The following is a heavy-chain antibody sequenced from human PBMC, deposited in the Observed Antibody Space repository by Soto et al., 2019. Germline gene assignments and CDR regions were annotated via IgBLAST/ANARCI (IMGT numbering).Heavy chain of an antibody. CDR2: ISDDGSDK. CDR3: ARDALRRYNWNYWGDNWFDP. D-gene: IGHD1-7*01. Sequence: QVQLVESGGGVVQPGRSLRLSCAASGFPFSPYVMHWVRQAPGKGLEWVAVISDDGSDKYYADSVKGRFTISRDNSKNSLYLQMNSLRAEDTAVYYCARDALRRYNWNYWGDNWFDPWGQGTLVTVSS. J-gene: IGHJ5*02. V-gene: IGHV3-30-3*01. CDR1: GFPFSPYV.